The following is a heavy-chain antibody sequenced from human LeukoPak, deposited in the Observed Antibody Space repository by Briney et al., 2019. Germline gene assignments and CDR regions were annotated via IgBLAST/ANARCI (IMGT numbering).Heavy chain of an antibody. V-gene: IGHV3-53*01. Sequence: GGSLRLSCAASGFTVSINYMSWVRQAPGKGLEWVSVIFSGDNPDYADSVKGRFTISRDNSKNTLYLQMNSLRAEDAAVYYCARARAGTASDLDYWGQGTLVTVSS. J-gene: IGHJ4*02. CDR1: GFTVSINY. CDR3: ARARAGTASDLDY. D-gene: IGHD1-7*01. CDR2: IFSGDNP.